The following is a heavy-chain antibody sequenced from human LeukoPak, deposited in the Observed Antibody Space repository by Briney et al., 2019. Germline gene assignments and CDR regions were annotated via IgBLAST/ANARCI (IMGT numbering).Heavy chain of an antibody. V-gene: IGHV3-7*01. J-gene: IGHJ4*02. D-gene: IGHD1-1*01. CDR3: ARDASTAGTTWDY. Sequence: SGGSLRLSCAASGFTFSTYWMSWVRQAPGKGLQWVANIKQDGSEKSYVDSVKGRFTISRDNAKNSLYLQMNSLRAEDTAVYHCARDASTAGTTWDYWGQGTLVTVSS. CDR1: GFTFSTYW. CDR2: IKQDGSEK.